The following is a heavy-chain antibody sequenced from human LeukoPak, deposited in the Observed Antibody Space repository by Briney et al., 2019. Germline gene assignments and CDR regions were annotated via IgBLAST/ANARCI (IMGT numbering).Heavy chain of an antibody. CDR3: ARYCSSTSCRRLDY. Sequence: SETLSLTCTVSGGSISSSSYYWGWIRQPPGKGLEWIGSIYYSGSTYYNPSLKSRVTISVDTSKNQFSLKLSSVTAADTAVYYCARYCSSTSCRRLDYWGQGTLVTVSS. CDR1: GGSISSSSYY. D-gene: IGHD2-2*01. J-gene: IGHJ4*02. CDR2: IYYSGST. V-gene: IGHV4-39*07.